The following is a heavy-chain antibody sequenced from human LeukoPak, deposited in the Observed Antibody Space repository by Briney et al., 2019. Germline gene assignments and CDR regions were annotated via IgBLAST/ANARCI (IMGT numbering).Heavy chain of an antibody. CDR1: EFTFSSYA. V-gene: IGHV3-30-3*01. CDR3: AGGRAYYYDSSGLGDY. CDR2: ISYDGSNK. Sequence: GGCLRLTCAASEFTFSSYAMHWVRQAPGKGLEWVAVISYDGSNKYYADSVKGRFTISRDNSKNTLYLQMNSLRAEDTAVYYCAGGRAYYYDSSGLGDYWGQGTLVTVSS. J-gene: IGHJ4*02. D-gene: IGHD3-22*01.